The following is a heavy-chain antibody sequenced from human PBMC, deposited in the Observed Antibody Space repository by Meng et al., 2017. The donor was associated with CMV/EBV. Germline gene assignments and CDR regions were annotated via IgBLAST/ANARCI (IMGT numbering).Heavy chain of an antibody. CDR2: INPNSGGT. CDR3: ARDLGDTAIY. Sequence: QVVQFGDAVNEPGASVKVTYNAFGYTFTGYHMHWVRQAPGQGLEWMGWINPNSGGTNYAQKFQGRVTMTRDTSISTAYMELSRLRSDDTAVYYCARDLGDTAIYWGQGTLVTVSS. J-gene: IGHJ4*02. CDR1: GYTFTGYH. D-gene: IGHD5-18*01. V-gene: IGHV1-2*02.